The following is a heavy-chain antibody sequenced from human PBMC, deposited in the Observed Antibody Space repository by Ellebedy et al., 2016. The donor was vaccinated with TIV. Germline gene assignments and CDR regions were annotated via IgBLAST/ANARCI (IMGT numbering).Heavy chain of an antibody. CDR1: GGSISSYY. CDR3: AGGYSSGWTDY. J-gene: IGHJ4*02. CDR2: IYTSGST. D-gene: IGHD6-19*01. V-gene: IGHV4-4*07. Sequence: MPGGSLRLSCTVSGGSISSYYWSWIRQPAGKGLEWIGRIYTSGSTNYNPSLQSRVTMSVDTSKNQFSLKLSSVTAADTAVYYCAGGYSSGWTDYWGQGTLVTDSS.